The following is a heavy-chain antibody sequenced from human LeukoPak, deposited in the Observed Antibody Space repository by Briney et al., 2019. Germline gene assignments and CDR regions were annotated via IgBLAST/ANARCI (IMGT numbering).Heavy chain of an antibody. D-gene: IGHD6-6*01. CDR2: ISSSGSTI. J-gene: IGHJ4*02. CDR3: ARERGYSSSFRSRHDDY. Sequence: GGSLRLSCAASGFTFSDYYMSWIRQAPGKGLEWVSYISSSGSTIYYADSVKGRFTISRDNAKNSLYLQVNSLRAEDTAVYYCARERGYSSSFRSRHDDYWGQGTLVTVSS. V-gene: IGHV3-11*04. CDR1: GFTFSDYY.